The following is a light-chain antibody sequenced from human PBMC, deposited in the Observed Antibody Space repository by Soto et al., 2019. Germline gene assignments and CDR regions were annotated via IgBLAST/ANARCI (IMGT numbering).Light chain of an antibody. V-gene: IGLV2-14*01. Sequence: QSALTQPASVSGSHGQSITISCTGTSSDVGGYNYVSWYQQHPGKAPKLMIYDVSNRPSGVSNRFSGSKSGNTASLTISGLQAEDEADDCCSSYPSSSTLGVFRGGTKLTLL. CDR2: DVS. CDR1: SSDVGGYNY. CDR3: SSYPSSSTLGV. J-gene: IGLJ2*01.